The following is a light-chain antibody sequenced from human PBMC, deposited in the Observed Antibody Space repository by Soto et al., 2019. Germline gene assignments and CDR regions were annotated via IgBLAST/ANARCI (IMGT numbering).Light chain of an antibody. CDR2: DAS. Sequence: DIQMTQSPCSRSASVGGRGTITCQASQDISSYLNWYQHKPGKAPKLLIYDASNLETGVPSRFSGSGSGTDFTFTISRLQPEDIATYYCQQYENLPITFGPGTKVDIK. CDR1: QDISSY. J-gene: IGKJ3*01. V-gene: IGKV1-33*01. CDR3: QQYENLPIT.